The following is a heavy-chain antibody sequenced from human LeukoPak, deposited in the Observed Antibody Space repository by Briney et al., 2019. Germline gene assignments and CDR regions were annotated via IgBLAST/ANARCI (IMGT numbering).Heavy chain of an antibody. CDR2: IKEDGSEE. Sequence: GGSLRLSCGASGFTFSSYWMSWVRQAPGKGLEWVANIKEDGSEEYYVDSVKGRFTISRDNAKNSLYLQMNSLRGEDTGVYYCARGSSLDHDAFDIWGQGTMVTVSS. J-gene: IGHJ3*02. CDR1: GFTFSSYW. V-gene: IGHV3-7*01. CDR3: ARGSSLDHDAFDI.